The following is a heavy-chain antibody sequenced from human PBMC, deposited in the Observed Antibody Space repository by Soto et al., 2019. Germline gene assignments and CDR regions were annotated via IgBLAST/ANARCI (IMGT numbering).Heavy chain of an antibody. D-gene: IGHD3-3*01. Sequence: SLRLSCAASGFIFSNAWINWVRQAPGKGLEWVGRVKSKNDGGTTDFAALVKGRFAISRDDSKNMVYLEMNNLQTEDTAMYYCTTDSYVMVIIVGFDYWGQGTLVTVSS. J-gene: IGHJ4*02. CDR1: GFIFSNAW. CDR2: VKSKNDGGTT. V-gene: IGHV3-15*07. CDR3: TTDSYVMVIIVGFDY.